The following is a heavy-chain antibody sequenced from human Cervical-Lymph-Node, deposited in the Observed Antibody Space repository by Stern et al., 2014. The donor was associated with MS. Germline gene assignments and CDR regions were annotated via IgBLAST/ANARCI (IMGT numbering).Heavy chain of an antibody. CDR2: IKNDGSEK. V-gene: IGHV3-7*01. CDR1: GFSFSGYW. D-gene: IGHD2-8*01. J-gene: IGHJ6*02. CDR3: ARDRGLTVHYYGMDV. Sequence: EVQLVESGGGLVQPGGSLRLSCAASGFSFSGYWMNWVRQAPGKGLEWVANIKNDGSEKKYLDSVKGRFPISRDNAKSSLYLQMNPLRAEDTAVYYFARDRGLTVHYYGMDVWGQGTTVTVAS.